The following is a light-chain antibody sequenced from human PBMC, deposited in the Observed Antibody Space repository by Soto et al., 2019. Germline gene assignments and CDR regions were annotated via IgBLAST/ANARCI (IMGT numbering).Light chain of an antibody. V-gene: IGLV2-14*01. Sequence: QSVLTQPASVSGSPGQSITISCTGTSSDAGDYHYVSWYQQHPAKAPKLIIYGVSNRPSGISNRFSGSKSANTASLTISGLQAEDEADYYCSSYTRTNTLVFGGGTKLTVL. CDR3: SSYTRTNTLV. J-gene: IGLJ2*01. CDR1: SSDAGDYHY. CDR2: GVS.